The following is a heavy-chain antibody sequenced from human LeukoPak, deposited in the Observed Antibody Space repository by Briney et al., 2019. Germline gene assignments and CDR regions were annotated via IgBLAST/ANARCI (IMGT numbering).Heavy chain of an antibody. J-gene: IGHJ3*02. D-gene: IGHD4-17*01. Sequence: PGGSLRLSCVASGFTFSSNWMHWVRQTPGRGLVWVSRINSDGSDTSYADSVKGRFTISRDNAKNTLYLQMNSLRAEDSAVYHCARVDYGDYVAAVDIWGQGTMVTVFS. CDR3: ARVDYGDYVAAVDI. CDR2: INSDGSDT. CDR1: GFTFSSNW. V-gene: IGHV3-74*01.